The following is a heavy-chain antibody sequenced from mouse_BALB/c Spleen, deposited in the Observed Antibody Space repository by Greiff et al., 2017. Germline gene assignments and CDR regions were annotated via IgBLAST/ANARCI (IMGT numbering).Heavy chain of an antibody. CDR3: ARDPYGGDWYFDV. D-gene: IGHD1-1*01. CDR2: IWGDGST. J-gene: IGHJ1*01. V-gene: IGHV2-6-7*01. Sequence: VQLQQSGPGLVAPSQSLSITCTVSGFSLTGYGVNWVRQPPGKGLEWLGMIWGDGSTDYNSALKSRLSISKDNSKSQVFLKMNSLQTDDTARYYCARDPYGGDWYFDVWGAGTTVTVSS. CDR1: GFSLTGYG.